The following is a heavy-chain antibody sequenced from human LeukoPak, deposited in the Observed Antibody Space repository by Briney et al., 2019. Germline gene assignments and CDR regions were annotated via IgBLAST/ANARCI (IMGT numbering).Heavy chain of an antibody. V-gene: IGHV4-59*01. CDR2: IYYTGST. D-gene: IGHD3-22*01. CDR3: ARKYYYDSERGAFDM. CDR1: GDSISGYY. Sequence: SETLSLTCTVSGDSISGYYWTWIRQPPGKGLEWIGQIYYTGSTTYNTSLKSRVTISVDTSKNQFSLNLSSVTAADTAVYYCARKYYYDSERGAFDMWGQGTMVTVSS. J-gene: IGHJ3*02.